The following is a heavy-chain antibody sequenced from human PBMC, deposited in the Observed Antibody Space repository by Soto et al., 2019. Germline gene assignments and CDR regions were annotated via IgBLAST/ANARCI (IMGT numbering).Heavy chain of an antibody. CDR3: ARVGTLNWLDP. J-gene: IGHJ5*02. CDR2: IYYDGTT. CDR1: GGSISISTSYY. V-gene: IGHV4-39*01. Sequence: PSETLSLTCAVSGGSISISTSYYWAWTRQPPGKGLEWIGHIYYDGTTYYNPSSKSRVTLSVDTSKNQFSLKLTSVTASDTAVYYCARVGTLNWLDPWGQGTLVTVSS.